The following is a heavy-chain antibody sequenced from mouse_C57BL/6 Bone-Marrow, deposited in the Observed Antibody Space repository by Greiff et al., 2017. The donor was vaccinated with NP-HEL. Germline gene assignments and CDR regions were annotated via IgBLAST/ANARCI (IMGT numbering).Heavy chain of an antibody. CDR2: ISNGGGST. V-gene: IGHV5-12*01. Sequence: EVQGVESGGGLVQPGGSLKLSCAASGFTFSDYYMYWVRQTPEKRLEWVAYISNGGGSTYYPDTVKGRFTISRDNAKNTLYLQMSRLKSEDTAMYYCARHTIYYYGSSYGHYFDYWGQGTTLTVSS. D-gene: IGHD1-1*01. J-gene: IGHJ2*01. CDR3: ARHTIYYYGSSYGHYFDY. CDR1: GFTFSDYY.